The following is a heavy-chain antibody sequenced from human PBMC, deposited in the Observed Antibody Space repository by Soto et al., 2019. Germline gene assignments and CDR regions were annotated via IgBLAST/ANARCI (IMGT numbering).Heavy chain of an antibody. CDR2: IRSNANYYAT. Sequence: EVQLVESGGGLVLPGGSLKLSCAASGFTFSDFDIFWVRQASGKGLEWVGRIRSNANYYATAYAASVKGRFTISRDDSKNTAFLQMNGLNSKDTAVYYCTTHDYMGPFNLWGQEPWSPSPQ. D-gene: IGHD4-4*01. J-gene: IGHJ5*02. V-gene: IGHV3-73*02. CDR1: GFTFSDFD. CDR3: TTHDYMGPFNL.